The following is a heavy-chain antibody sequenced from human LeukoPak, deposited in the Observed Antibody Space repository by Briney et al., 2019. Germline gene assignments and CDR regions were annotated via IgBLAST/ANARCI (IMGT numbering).Heavy chain of an antibody. CDR3: ARDERSQYSGSYSYYYYGMDV. Sequence: ASVKVSCKASGYTFTSYGISWVRQAPGQGLEWMGWISAYNGNTNYAQKLQGRVTMTTDTSTSTAYMELRSLRSDDTAVYYCARDERSQYSGSYSYYYYGMDVWGQGTTVTVSS. J-gene: IGHJ6*02. CDR1: GYTFTSYG. D-gene: IGHD1-26*01. CDR2: ISAYNGNT. V-gene: IGHV1-18*01.